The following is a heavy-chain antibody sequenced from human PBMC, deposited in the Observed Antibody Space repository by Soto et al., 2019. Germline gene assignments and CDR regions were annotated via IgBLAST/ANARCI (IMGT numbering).Heavy chain of an antibody. CDR2: IVPVFGAT. CDR1: GGTFSNYA. Sequence: QVQLVQSGAEVKKPGSSVKVSCKVSGGTFSNYAIDWVRLAPGHGLEWMGGIVPVFGATYYTQKFQGRATIIADDSTTTAYLEMSSLGSEDTAIYYCARVEAMAGLYNSHGLDVWGQGTAVTVSS. CDR3: ARVEAMAGLYNSHGLDV. J-gene: IGHJ6*02. V-gene: IGHV1-69*12. D-gene: IGHD6-19*01.